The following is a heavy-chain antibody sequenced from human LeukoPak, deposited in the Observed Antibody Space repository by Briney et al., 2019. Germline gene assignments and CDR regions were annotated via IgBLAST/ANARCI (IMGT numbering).Heavy chain of an antibody. J-gene: IGHJ4*02. D-gene: IGHD1-26*01. Sequence: SETLSLTCTVSGASVSGSAYYWVWIRQPPGKGLEWIGNIYYSGSTYYNESLESRVTISIDTSKNQFSLKLNSVTAADTAMYYCAKSGGYGLIDYWGQGTLVTVSS. CDR2: IYYSGST. CDR1: GASVSGSAYY. V-gene: IGHV4-39*01. CDR3: AKSGGYGLIDY.